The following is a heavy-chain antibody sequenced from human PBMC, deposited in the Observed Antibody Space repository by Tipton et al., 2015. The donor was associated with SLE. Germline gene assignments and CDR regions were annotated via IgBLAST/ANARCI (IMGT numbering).Heavy chain of an antibody. V-gene: IGHV4-39*07. Sequence: TLSLTCTVSGGSISSRSSYWGWIRQPPGKGLEWIGSIFYTGSTYYNPSLKSRVSFSIDTSKHQFSLKLNSVTAADTAVYYCARRHYSGPFDSWGQGTLVTVSS. D-gene: IGHD5-12*01. J-gene: IGHJ4*02. CDR1: GGSISSRSSY. CDR3: ARRHYSGPFDS. CDR2: IFYTGST.